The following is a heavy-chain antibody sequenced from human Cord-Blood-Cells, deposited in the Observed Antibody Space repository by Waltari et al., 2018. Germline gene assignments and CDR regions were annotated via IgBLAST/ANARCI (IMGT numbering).Heavy chain of an antibody. Sequence: EVQLVESGGGLVQPGGSLRLSCAASGFTFSSYWMSWVRQAPGKGLEWGANIKQDGSEKYYVDSVKGRFTSSRDNAKNSLYLQMNSLRAEDTAVYYCARAVVVVVAATQGDWFDPWGQGTLVTVSS. CDR3: ARAVVVVVAATQGDWFDP. CDR1: GFTFSSYW. D-gene: IGHD2-15*01. J-gene: IGHJ5*02. CDR2: IKQDGSEK. V-gene: IGHV3-7*01.